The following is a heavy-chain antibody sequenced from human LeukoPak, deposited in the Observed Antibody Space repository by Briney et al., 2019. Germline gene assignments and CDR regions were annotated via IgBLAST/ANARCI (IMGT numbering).Heavy chain of an antibody. Sequence: GGSLRLSCVVSGFTFSTYSMNWVRQAPGKGLEWVSYISTISNTHYADSVKGRFTISRDNAKNSLFLQMNSLRAEDTAVYYCVRDSYGSGTYFSAHWGQGTLVTVSS. CDR2: ISTISNT. V-gene: IGHV3-48*01. CDR3: VRDSYGSGTYFSAH. D-gene: IGHD3-10*01. CDR1: GFTFSTYS. J-gene: IGHJ4*02.